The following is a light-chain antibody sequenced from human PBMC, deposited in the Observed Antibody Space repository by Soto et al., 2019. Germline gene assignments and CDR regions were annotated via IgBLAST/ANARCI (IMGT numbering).Light chain of an antibody. Sequence: QSVLTQPPSASGSPGQSVTISCTGTSSDVGGYDFVSWYQQHPGKAPKLMIYEVSKWPSGVPDRFSGSKSGNTASLTVSGLQAEDEADYYCSSYAGSNIWVFGGGTKLTIL. CDR3: SSYAGSNIWV. J-gene: IGLJ3*02. V-gene: IGLV2-8*01. CDR2: EVS. CDR1: SSDVGGYDF.